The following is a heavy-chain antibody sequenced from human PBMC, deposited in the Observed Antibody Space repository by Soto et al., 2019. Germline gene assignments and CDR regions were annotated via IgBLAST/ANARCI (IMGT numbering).Heavy chain of an antibody. CDR1: GGSISSGGYY. CDR2: IYYSGST. D-gene: IGHD6-13*01. Sequence: QVQLQESGPGLVKPSQTLSLTCTVSGGSISSGGYYWSWIRQHPGKGLEWIGYIYYSGSTYYNPSPQSRVTISVDTSKNQFSLKLSSVTAADTAVYYCARDLQYSRLFYGMDVWGQGTTVTVSS. J-gene: IGHJ6*02. CDR3: ARDLQYSRLFYGMDV. V-gene: IGHV4-31*03.